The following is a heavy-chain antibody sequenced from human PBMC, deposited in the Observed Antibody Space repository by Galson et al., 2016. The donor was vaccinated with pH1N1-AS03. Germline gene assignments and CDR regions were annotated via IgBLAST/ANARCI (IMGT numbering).Heavy chain of an antibody. CDR3: AREGMRGDAWDI. Sequence: SLRLSCAASGFIFNNHWMHWVRQPPGEGLVWVSRIDNDGRNTDYADSVKGRFIISGDNAKNTLYLEMNSLRVEDTSVYYCAREGMRGDAWDIWGQGTMVTVSP. CDR1: GFIFNNHW. D-gene: IGHD3-16*01. V-gene: IGHV3-74*01. CDR2: IDNDGRNT. J-gene: IGHJ3*02.